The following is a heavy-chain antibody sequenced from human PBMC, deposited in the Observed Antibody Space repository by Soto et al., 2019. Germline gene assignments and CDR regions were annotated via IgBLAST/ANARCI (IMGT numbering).Heavy chain of an antibody. CDR2: IIPIFGTA. D-gene: IGHD3-22*01. CDR3: AREGDYYDSSGY. V-gene: IGHV1-69*06. CDR1: GGTFSSYA. J-gene: IGHJ4*02. Sequence: GASVKVSCKASGGTFSSYAISWVRQAPGQGLEWMGGIIPIFGTANYAQKFQGRVTITADKSTSAAYMDLSSLRSEDTAVYYCAREGDYYDSSGYWGQGTLVTVSS.